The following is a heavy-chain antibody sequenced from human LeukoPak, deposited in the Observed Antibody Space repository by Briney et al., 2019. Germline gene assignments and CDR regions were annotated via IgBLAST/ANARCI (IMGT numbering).Heavy chain of an antibody. CDR3: ARVNGDYYYYYYMDV. D-gene: IGHD4-17*01. CDR1: GGSISSSSYY. J-gene: IGHJ6*03. Sequence: SETLSLTCTVSGGSISSSSYYWGWIRQPPGKGLEWIGSIYYSESTHYNPSLKSRVTISVDTSKNQFSLRLNSVTAADTAVYYCARVNGDYYYYYYMDVWGKGTTVTVSS. CDR2: IYYSEST. V-gene: IGHV4-39*01.